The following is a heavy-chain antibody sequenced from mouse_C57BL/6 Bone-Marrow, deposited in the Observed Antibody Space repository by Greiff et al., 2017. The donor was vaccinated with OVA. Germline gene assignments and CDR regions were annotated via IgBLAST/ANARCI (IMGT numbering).Heavy chain of an antibody. CDR3: ARLVESSGPLYYAMDY. D-gene: IGHD3-2*02. CDR2: ISNLAYSI. J-gene: IGHJ4*01. V-gene: IGHV5-15*01. Sequence: EVKVVESGGGLVQPGGSLKLSCAASGFTFSDYGMAWVRQAPRKGPEWVAFISNLAYSIYYADTVTGRFTISRENAKNTLYLEMSSLRSEDTAMYYCARLVESSGPLYYAMDYWGQGTAVTVSS. CDR1: GFTFSDYG.